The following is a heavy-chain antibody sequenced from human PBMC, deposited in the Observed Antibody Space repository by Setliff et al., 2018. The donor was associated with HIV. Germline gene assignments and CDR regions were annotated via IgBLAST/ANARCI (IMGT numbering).Heavy chain of an antibody. D-gene: IGHD3-10*01. Sequence: GGSLRLSCAASGFTVSGYYMAWVRQAPGKGLEWVSTIYSGGSTYHADSVKGRFTLSRDSSKNTLSPQMNSLRPEDTAVYYCARVRLYNAALDYWGQGTLVTVSS. CDR1: GFTVSGYY. J-gene: IGHJ4*02. CDR3: ARVRLYNAALDY. CDR2: IYSGGST. V-gene: IGHV3-66*02.